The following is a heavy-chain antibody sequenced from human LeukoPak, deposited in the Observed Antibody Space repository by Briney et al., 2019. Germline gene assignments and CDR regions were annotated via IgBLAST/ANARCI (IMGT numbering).Heavy chain of an antibody. CDR1: GFTFGSYW. CDR3: AREGPGGDTVVTD. V-gene: IGHV3-7*01. Sequence: GGSLRLSCAASGFTFGSYWMSWVRQAPGKGLEWVANIEQDGSKKYYVDSVKGRFSISRDNAKNSLFLQVNSLRVEDTAVYYCAREGPGGDTVVTDWGQGTLVTVSS. CDR2: IEQDGSKK. D-gene: IGHD4-23*01. J-gene: IGHJ4*02.